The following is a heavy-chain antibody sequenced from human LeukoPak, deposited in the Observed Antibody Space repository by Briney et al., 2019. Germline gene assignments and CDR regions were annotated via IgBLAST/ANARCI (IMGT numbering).Heavy chain of an antibody. CDR2: ISSSGSPR. Sequence: GGSLRRSCAASGFIFSSYEMNWVRQAPGKGLEWVSYISSSGSPRHYADSVKGRFTISRDNAKNSLYLQMNSLRAEDTAVYYCARVGQQLADYWGQGTLVTVSS. J-gene: IGHJ4*02. V-gene: IGHV3-48*03. CDR3: ARVGQQLADY. D-gene: IGHD6-13*01. CDR1: GFIFSSYE.